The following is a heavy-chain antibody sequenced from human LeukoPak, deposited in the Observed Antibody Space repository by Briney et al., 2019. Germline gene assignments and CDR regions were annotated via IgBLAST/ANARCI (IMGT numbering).Heavy chain of an antibody. J-gene: IGHJ5*02. V-gene: IGHV4-4*07. Sequence: MPSETLSPTCTVSGASISSSYWSWIRQPAGKGLEWIGRIYTNYNPYLESRVTMSVDTSKNQFSLKLSSVTAADTAVYYCGRDTDYGSGSYYSPWGQGTLVTVSS. D-gene: IGHD3-10*01. CDR1: GASISSSY. CDR2: IYT. CDR3: GRDTDYGSGSYYSP.